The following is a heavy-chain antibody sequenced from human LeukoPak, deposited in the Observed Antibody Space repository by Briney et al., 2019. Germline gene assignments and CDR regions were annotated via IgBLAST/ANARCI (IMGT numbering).Heavy chain of an antibody. Sequence: GSLRLSCAASGFTFSSYAMSWIRQPPGKGLEWIGEINHSGSTNYNPSLKSRVTISVDTSKNQFSLKLSSVTAADTAVYYCARGRRQRALYYYYYYGMDVWGQGTTVTVSS. CDR2: INHSGST. J-gene: IGHJ6*02. CDR1: GFTFSSYA. D-gene: IGHD6-25*01. CDR3: ARGRRQRALYYYYYYGMDV. V-gene: IGHV4-34*01.